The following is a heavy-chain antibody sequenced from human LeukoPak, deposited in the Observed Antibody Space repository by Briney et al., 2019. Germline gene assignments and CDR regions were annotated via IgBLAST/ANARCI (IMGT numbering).Heavy chain of an antibody. Sequence: SETLSLTCTVFGDSISSYYWSWIRQPPGKGLEWVGSIYYSGITSYNPSLKSRVIISVHTSKNQFSLKLSSVTAADAAVYYCARDQSGSYIFDYWGQGTLVTVSS. CDR1: GDSISSYY. V-gene: IGHV4-59*01. D-gene: IGHD1-26*01. J-gene: IGHJ4*02. CDR3: ARDQSGSYIFDY. CDR2: IYYSGIT.